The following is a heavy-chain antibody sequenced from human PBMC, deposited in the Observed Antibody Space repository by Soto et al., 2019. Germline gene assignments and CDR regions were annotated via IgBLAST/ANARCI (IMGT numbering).Heavy chain of an antibody. Sequence: SETLSLTCSVSGYSVSSSDYYWAWIRQPPGKGLEWIGSMLYSGLTYYNPPLKSRVTLSVDTSKNQFSVRLNSVTASDTAVYYCAPLSVSLSGPYGIHVWGQGTTVTVSS. CDR3: APLSVSLSGPYGIHV. CDR2: MLYSGLT. CDR1: GYSVSSSDYY. J-gene: IGHJ6*02. D-gene: IGHD2-15*01. V-gene: IGHV4-39*01.